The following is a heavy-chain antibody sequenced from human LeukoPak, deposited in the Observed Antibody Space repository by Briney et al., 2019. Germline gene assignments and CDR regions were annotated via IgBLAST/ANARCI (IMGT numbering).Heavy chain of an antibody. CDR3: AREISDADYYYYYMDV. CDR2: ISYDGSNK. Sequence: GGSLRLSCAASGFTFSSYGMHWVRQAPGKGLEWVAVISYDGSNKYYADSVKGRFTISRDNSKNTLYLQMNSLRAEDTAVYYCAREISDADYYYYYMDVWGKGTTVTVSS. V-gene: IGHV3-30*19. J-gene: IGHJ6*03. CDR1: GFTFSSYG.